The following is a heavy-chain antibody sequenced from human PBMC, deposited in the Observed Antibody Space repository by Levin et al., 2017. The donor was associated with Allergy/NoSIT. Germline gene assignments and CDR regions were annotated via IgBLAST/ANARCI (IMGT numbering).Heavy chain of an antibody. V-gene: IGHV3-74*01. J-gene: IGHJ4*02. CDR3: IRGQVALSVVDY. Sequence: GGSLRLSCAASGFTFRSYWMHWVRQAPGKGLVWVSRIRGDGRETSYADSVKGRFTISRDNAKNTLYLQMNSLRTEDTAVYYCIRGQVALSVVDYWGQGTLVTVSS. D-gene: IGHD5/OR15-5a*01. CDR2: IRGDGRET. CDR1: GFTFRSYW.